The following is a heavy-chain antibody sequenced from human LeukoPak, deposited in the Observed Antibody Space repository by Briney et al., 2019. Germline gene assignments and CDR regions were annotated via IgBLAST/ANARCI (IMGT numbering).Heavy chain of an antibody. CDR2: IYYSGST. CDR1: GCSISSYY. CDR3: ARGIADFWSGYYRFDP. V-gene: IGHV4-59*01. D-gene: IGHD3-3*01. J-gene: IGHJ5*02. Sequence: SETLSLTCTVSGCSISSYYWSWIRQPPGNGLEWIGYIYYSGSTNYNPSLTSPLTISVDISKNQFSLKLRSVTAADPAVYYCARGIADFWSGYYRFDPWGQGTLVTVSS.